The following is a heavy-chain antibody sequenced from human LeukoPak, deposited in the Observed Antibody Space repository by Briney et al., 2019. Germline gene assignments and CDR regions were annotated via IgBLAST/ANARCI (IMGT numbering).Heavy chain of an antibody. D-gene: IGHD4-17*01. CDR3: ATLMSSVTTTDY. J-gene: IGHJ4*02. V-gene: IGHV1-46*01. CDR1: GYTFTSYY. CDR2: INPSDGST. Sequence: VASVTVSCMASGYTFTSYYLHWVRQAPGQGLEWMGIINPSDGSTSYAQRFQGRVTITRDTSTSTVYMELSSLRSEDTAVYYCATLMSSVTTTDYWGQGTLVTVSS.